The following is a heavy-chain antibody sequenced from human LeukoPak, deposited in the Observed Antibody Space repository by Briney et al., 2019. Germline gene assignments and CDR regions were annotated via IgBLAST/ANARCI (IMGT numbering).Heavy chain of an antibody. V-gene: IGHV3-21*01. D-gene: IGHD3-3*01. CDR1: GFTFSSYS. CDR2: LSSSSSYI. Sequence: PGGSLRLSCSASGFTFSSYSMNWVRQAPGKGLEWVSSLSSSSSYIYYADSVKGRFTISRDNAKNSLYLQMNSLRAEDTAVYYCARGAYPYDFWSGYREYYYMDVWGKGTTVTVSS. CDR3: ARGAYPYDFWSGYREYYYMDV. J-gene: IGHJ6*03.